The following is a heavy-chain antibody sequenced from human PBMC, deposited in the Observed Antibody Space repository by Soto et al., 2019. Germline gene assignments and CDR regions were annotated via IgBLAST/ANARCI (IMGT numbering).Heavy chain of an antibody. Sequence: QVQLVQSGAEVKKPGSSVKVSCKASGGTFSSNVFNWVRQAPGQGLEWMGGIMPIIGTANYAQKFQGRVTITADESTSTAYMELSRLRSEDTAVYYCARDLEFRDGNISHLDYWGQGTLVTVSS. CDR1: GGTFSSNV. CDR2: IMPIIGTA. D-gene: IGHD3-10*01. CDR3: ARDLEFRDGNISHLDY. V-gene: IGHV1-69*01. J-gene: IGHJ4*02.